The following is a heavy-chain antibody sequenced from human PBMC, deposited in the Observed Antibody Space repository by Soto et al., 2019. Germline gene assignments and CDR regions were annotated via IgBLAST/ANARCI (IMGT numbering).Heavy chain of an antibody. CDR2: ISYAGSNK. CDR1: GFTFSSYA. J-gene: IGHJ6*02. D-gene: IGHD2-15*01. Sequence: QVQLVASGGGVVQHGRSLRLSCAASGFTFSSYAMHWVRQAPGKGLEWVSVISYAGSNKYYADSVKGRFTISRDNSKYKLDLQMNSLRAEDTAVYYCARDFLGYCSGGSCYPTRFGGMDVWGQGTTVTVCS. CDR3: ARDFLGYCSGGSCYPTRFGGMDV. V-gene: IGHV3-30-3*01.